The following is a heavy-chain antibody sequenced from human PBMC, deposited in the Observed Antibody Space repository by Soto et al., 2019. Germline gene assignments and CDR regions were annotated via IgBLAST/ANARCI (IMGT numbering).Heavy chain of an antibody. D-gene: IGHD4-4*01. CDR1: GYTFTSYG. Sequence: QVQLVQSGTEVKKPGASVKVSCKASGYTFTSYGIGWVRQAPGQGLEWMGWISAYNGKTHYPQKFQGKVPMTTDTSTSTAYMELRSLRYDDTAVYFCAKADSNYAGRFSYYYMDVWGKGTMVTVSS. CDR2: ISAYNGKT. V-gene: IGHV1-18*01. CDR3: AKADSNYAGRFSYYYMDV. J-gene: IGHJ6*03.